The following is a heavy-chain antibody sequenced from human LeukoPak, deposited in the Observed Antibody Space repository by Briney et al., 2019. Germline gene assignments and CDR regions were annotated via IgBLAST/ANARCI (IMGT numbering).Heavy chain of an antibody. CDR1: GFTFSSYA. Sequence: PGGSLRLSCAASGFTFSSYAMYWVRQAPGKGLEWVAVISYDGSNKYYADSVKGRFTISRDNSKNTLYLQMNSLRAEDTAVYYCARAPTYSSGWYFDYWGQGTLVTVSS. CDR3: ARAPTYSSGWYFDY. V-gene: IGHV3-30-3*01. J-gene: IGHJ4*02. D-gene: IGHD6-19*01. CDR2: ISYDGSNK.